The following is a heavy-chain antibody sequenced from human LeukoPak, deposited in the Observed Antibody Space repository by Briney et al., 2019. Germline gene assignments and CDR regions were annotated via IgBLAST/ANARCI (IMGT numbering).Heavy chain of an antibody. D-gene: IGHD6-19*01. J-gene: IGHJ3*02. CDR1: GYSFISSD. CDR2: ISAYNGNT. CDR3: ARWRIAVAGRGAFDI. Sequence: ASVKVSCKASGYSFISSDINRVRQATGQGLEWMGWISAYNGNTNYAQKLQGRVTMTTDTSTSTAYMELRSLRSDDTAVYYCARWRIAVAGRGAFDIWGQGTMVTVSS. V-gene: IGHV1-18*01.